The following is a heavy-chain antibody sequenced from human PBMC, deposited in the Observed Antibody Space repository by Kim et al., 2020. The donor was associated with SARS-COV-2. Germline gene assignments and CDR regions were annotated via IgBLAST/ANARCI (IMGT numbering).Heavy chain of an antibody. V-gene: IGHV7-4-1*02. J-gene: IGHJ4*02. CDR3: VWGPYDIFTGYDPRDY. D-gene: IGHD3-9*01. CDR1: GYTFTRYA. CDR2: IATNSWNP. Sequence: ASVKVSCKASGYTFTRYAINWVRQAPGQGLEWMGWIATNSWNPTYVQGFTGRFVFSLDTSVSTAYLQISSLKAEDTAVYYCVWGPYDIFTGYDPRDYWGQ.